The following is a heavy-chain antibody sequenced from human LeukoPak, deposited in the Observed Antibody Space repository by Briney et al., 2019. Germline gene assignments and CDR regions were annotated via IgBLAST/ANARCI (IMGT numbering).Heavy chain of an antibody. J-gene: IGHJ4*02. CDR2: IIPIFGIA. V-gene: IGHV1-69*04. Sequence: SVKVSCMASGGTFSSYAISWVRPAPGQGLEWMGRIIPIFGIANYAQKFQGRVTITTDKSTSTAYMELSSLRSEDTAVYYCARGLRGYSYGPFQYWGQGTLVTVSS. CDR3: ARGLRGYSYGPFQY. D-gene: IGHD5-18*01. CDR1: GGTFSSYA.